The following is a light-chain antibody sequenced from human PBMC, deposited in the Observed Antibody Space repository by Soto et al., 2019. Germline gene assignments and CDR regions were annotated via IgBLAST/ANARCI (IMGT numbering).Light chain of an antibody. CDR2: GAS. V-gene: IGKV1-27*01. CDR3: QKYNSAPFT. Sequence: IQLAQSPSSLSASVGDRVTITCRASQGITDYLAWYQQRPGKVPELLIYGASTLQPGVPSRFSGSGYGTDFTLLISSLQPEDVATYYCQKYNSAPFTFGPGTKVDIK. J-gene: IGKJ3*01. CDR1: QGITDY.